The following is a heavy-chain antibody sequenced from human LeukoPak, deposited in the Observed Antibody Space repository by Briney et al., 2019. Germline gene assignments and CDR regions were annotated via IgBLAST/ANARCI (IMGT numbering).Heavy chain of an antibody. Sequence: PSETLSLTCAVYGGSFSGYYWSWIRQPPGKGLEWIGEINHSGSTNYNPSLKSRVTISVDTSENQFSLKLSSVTAADTAVYYCARGFSCSSTSCQRDDAFDIWGQGTMVTVSS. CDR2: INHSGST. CDR1: GGSFSGYY. J-gene: IGHJ3*02. CDR3: ARGFSCSSTSCQRDDAFDI. V-gene: IGHV4-34*01. D-gene: IGHD2-2*01.